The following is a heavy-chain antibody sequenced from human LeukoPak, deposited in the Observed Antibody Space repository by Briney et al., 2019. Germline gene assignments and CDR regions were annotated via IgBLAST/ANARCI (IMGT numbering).Heavy chain of an antibody. CDR2: IYPGDSDT. CDR1: GYSFTSYW. D-gene: IGHD1-26*01. Sequence: PGESLNISCKGSGYSFTSYWIGWVRQMPGKGLEWMGIIYPGDSDTRYSPSFQGQVTISADKSISTAYLQWSSLKASDTAMYYCARRGVSANYYYYHGMDVWGQGTTVTVSS. V-gene: IGHV5-51*01. J-gene: IGHJ6*02. CDR3: ARRGVSANYYYYHGMDV.